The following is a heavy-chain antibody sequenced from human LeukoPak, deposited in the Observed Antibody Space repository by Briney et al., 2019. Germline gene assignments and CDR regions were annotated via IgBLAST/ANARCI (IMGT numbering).Heavy chain of an antibody. CDR2: IYRSGST. Sequence: SETLSLTCTVSRYSISSGYYWGWIRQPPGQGLEWIGSIYRSGSTYYNSSLKSRVTISVDTSKNQFSLKLSSVTAADTAVYYCARHADYYESTSYFWDPWGQGTLVTVSS. CDR1: RYSISSGYY. D-gene: IGHD3-22*01. V-gene: IGHV4-38-2*02. CDR3: ARHADYYESTSYFWDP. J-gene: IGHJ5*02.